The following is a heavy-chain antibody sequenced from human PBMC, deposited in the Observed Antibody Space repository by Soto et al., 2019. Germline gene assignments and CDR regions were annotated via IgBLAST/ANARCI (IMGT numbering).Heavy chain of an antibody. CDR1: GFTFSSYA. J-gene: IGHJ4*02. CDR3: AKDLYTYYYDSSGYYFGT. D-gene: IGHD3-22*01. Sequence: GSLRLSCAASGFTFSSYAMSWVRQAPGKGLEWVSAISGSGGSTYYADSVKGRFTISRDNSKNTLYLQMNSLRAEDTAVYYCAKDLYTYYYDSSGYYFGTWGQGTLVTVSS. CDR2: ISGSGGST. V-gene: IGHV3-23*01.